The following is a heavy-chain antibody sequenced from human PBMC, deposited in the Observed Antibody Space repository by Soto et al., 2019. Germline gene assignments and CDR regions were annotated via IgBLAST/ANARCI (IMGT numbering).Heavy chain of an antibody. CDR1: EFTFSPYP. CDR3: AKDQSASSNPYRAMAV. V-gene: IGHV3-30*09. D-gene: IGHD6-6*01. Sequence: QEQLVESGGGVVQPGRPLRLSCAASEFTFSPYPMHWVRQAPGKGLEWVAVISFDGATKYYADSVKGRFAISRDNSMNTLYLQMNSLRTEDTAVYYCAKDQSASSNPYRAMAVWGPGTTVTVSS. J-gene: IGHJ6*02. CDR2: ISFDGATK.